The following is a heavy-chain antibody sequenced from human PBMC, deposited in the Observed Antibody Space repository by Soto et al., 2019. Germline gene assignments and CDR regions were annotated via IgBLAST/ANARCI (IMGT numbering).Heavy chain of an antibody. CDR1: GYTFTAYY. CDR2: INPNSGGT. CDR3: ARGGGRGYNELDP. J-gene: IGHJ5*02. Sequence: QVQLVHSGAEVKKPGASVKVSCKASGYTFTAYYMHWVRQAPGQGLEWMGWINPNSGGTYHAQNLQGRATMTRDTSTTTAYMELASLRSDDTAVYYCARGGGRGYNELDPWGHGTLVIVSS. D-gene: IGHD5-12*01. V-gene: IGHV1-2*02.